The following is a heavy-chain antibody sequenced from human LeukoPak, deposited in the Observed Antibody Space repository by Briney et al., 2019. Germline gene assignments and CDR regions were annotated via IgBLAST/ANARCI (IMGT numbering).Heavy chain of an antibody. V-gene: IGHV5-51*01. CDR1: GYSVTSYW. D-gene: IGHD3-3*01. Sequence: GESLKISCKGSGYSVTSYWIGWVRQMPGKGLEWLGIIYPGDSDTRYSPSFQGQVTISADKSISTAYLQWNSLRASDTAMYYCARRPSYDFWSGYYGVDGLDIWGQGTMVTISS. J-gene: IGHJ3*02. CDR3: ARRPSYDFWSGYYGVDGLDI. CDR2: IYPGDSDT.